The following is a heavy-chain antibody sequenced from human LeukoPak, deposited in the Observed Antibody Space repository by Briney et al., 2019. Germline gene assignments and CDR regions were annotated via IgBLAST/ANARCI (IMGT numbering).Heavy chain of an antibody. V-gene: IGHV4-39*01. CDR3: ARGGSSWYDYFVY. J-gene: IGHJ4*02. D-gene: IGHD6-13*01. Sequence: PWETLALPCTVSGASISSSSYYWGWIRQPPGKGLEWIGSIYYSGSTHYNPSLKSRVTISVDTSKNQFSLKLSYVTAEDTAVYYCARGGSSWYDYFVYWGQGTLVTVSS. CDR1: GASISSSSYY. CDR2: IYYSGST.